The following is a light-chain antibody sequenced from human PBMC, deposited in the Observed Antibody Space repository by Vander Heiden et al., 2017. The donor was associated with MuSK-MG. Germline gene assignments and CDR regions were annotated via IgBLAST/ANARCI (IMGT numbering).Light chain of an antibody. CDR3: CSYAGSYTFGV. Sequence: QSALTQPRSVSGSPGQSVTISCTGTSSDVGGYNYVSWYQQHPGKAPKLIIYDVTKRPSGVPDRFSGSKSGNTASLTISGLQAEDEADYHCCSYAGSYTFGVFGGGTKLTVL. J-gene: IGLJ2*01. CDR1: SSDVGGYNY. V-gene: IGLV2-11*01. CDR2: DVT.